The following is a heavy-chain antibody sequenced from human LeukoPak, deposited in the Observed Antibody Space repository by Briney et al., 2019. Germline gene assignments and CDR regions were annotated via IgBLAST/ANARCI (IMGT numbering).Heavy chain of an antibody. J-gene: IGHJ5*02. D-gene: IGHD6-13*01. V-gene: IGHV4-38-2*02. Sequence: PSETLSLTCTVSGYSISNGYYWAWLRQPPGKGLEWIGSIYHSGSTYYNPSLNSRVTISVDTSKNQFSLKLSSVTAADTAVYYCARAYSSGWYMNWFDPWGQGTLVTVSS. CDR3: ARAYSSGWYMNWFDP. CDR1: GYSISNGYY. CDR2: IYHSGST.